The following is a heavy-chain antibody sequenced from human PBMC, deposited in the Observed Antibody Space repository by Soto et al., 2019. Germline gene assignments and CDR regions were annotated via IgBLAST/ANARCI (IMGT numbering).Heavy chain of an antibody. V-gene: IGHV1-8*01. J-gene: IGHJ6*02. CDR3: ARWPDGYYYYGMDV. CDR1: GYTFTSYD. Sequence: QVPLVQSGAEVKKPGASVKVSCKASGYTFTSYDINWVRQATGQGLEWMGWMNPNSGNTGYAQKFQGRVTMPRTTSISTAYMELSSLRSEDTAVYYCARWPDGYYYYGMDVWGQGTTVTVSS. CDR2: MNPNSGNT.